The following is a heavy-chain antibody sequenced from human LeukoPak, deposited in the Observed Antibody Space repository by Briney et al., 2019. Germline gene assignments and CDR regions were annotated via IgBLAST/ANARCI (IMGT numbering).Heavy chain of an antibody. V-gene: IGHV3-21*01. J-gene: IGHJ6*03. CDR3: ARDNGERYDSSGYYYAHYYYYYMDV. D-gene: IGHD3-22*01. CDR1: GFTFSSYS. CDR2: ISSSSSYI. Sequence: GGSLRLSCAASGFTFSSYSMNWVRQAPGKGLEWVSSISSSSSYIYYADSVKGRFTISRDNAKNSLYLQMNSLRAEDTAVYYCARDNGERYDSSGYYYAHYYYYYMDVWGKGTTVTVSS.